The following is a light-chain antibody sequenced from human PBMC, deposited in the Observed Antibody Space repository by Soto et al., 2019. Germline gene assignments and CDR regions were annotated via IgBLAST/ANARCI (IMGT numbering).Light chain of an antibody. CDR1: SSDVGGYNH. CDR2: DVR. V-gene: IGLV2-14*01. Sequence: QSVLTQRASVSGSPGQSITISCTGTSSDVGGYNHVSWYQQHPGNAPKLMIYDVRDRPSGVSNRFSGSKSGNTASLTISGLQAEDEADYYCSSYTGSSTYVVFGGGTQLTV. CDR3: SSYTGSSTYVV. J-gene: IGLJ2*01.